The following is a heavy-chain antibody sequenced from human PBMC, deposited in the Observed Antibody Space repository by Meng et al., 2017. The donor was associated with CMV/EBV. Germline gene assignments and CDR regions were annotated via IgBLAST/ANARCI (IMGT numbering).Heavy chain of an antibody. CDR1: GNNFTSYG. CDR2: ISAYNGNT. CDR3: ARDHLGFDP. Sequence: KVYCKASGNNFTSYGISWVRQAPGQGLEWMGWISAYNGNTNYAQKLQGRVTMTTDTSTSTAYMELRSLRSDDTAVYYCARDHLGFDPWGQGTLVTVSS. V-gene: IGHV1-18*01. J-gene: IGHJ5*02.